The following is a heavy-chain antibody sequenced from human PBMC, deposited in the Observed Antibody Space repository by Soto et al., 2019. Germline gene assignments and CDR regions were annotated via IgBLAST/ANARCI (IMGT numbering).Heavy chain of an antibody. V-gene: IGHV5-51*01. D-gene: IGHD3-3*01. CDR3: ARGGVSTRTFDY. CDR2: IYPSDSDT. Sequence: GESLKISCKGSGYNFAGYWIAWVRQMPGKGLELMGIIYPSDSDTRYRPSFQGQVTISADESISSAYLQWSSLRASDTAMYYCARGGVSTRTFDYWGQGTPVTVSS. J-gene: IGHJ4*02. CDR1: GYNFAGYW.